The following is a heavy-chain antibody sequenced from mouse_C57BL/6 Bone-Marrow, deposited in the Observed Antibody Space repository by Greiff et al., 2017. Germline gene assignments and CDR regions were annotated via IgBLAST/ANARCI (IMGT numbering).Heavy chain of an antibody. CDR3: VRRVYLYSMDY. Sequence: EVKLQESGGGLVQPKGSLKLSCAASGFSFNTYAMNWVRQAPGKGLEWVARIRSKSNNYATYYADSVKDRFTISRDDSESMLYLQMNNLKTEDTAMYYCVRRVYLYSMDYWGQGTSVTVSS. J-gene: IGHJ4*01. CDR1: GFSFNTYA. V-gene: IGHV10-1*01. CDR2: IRSKSNNYAT.